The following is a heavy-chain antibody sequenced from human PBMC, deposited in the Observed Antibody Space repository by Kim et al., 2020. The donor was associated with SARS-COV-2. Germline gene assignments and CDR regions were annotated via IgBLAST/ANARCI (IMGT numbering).Heavy chain of an antibody. D-gene: IGHD3-22*01. Sequence: KGRFTISRDNSKATLYLQMNSLRAEDTAVYYCARTYYYDSSGYSWYFDLWGRGTLVTVSS. J-gene: IGHJ2*01. CDR3: ARTYYYDSSGYSWYFDL. V-gene: IGHV3-30*07.